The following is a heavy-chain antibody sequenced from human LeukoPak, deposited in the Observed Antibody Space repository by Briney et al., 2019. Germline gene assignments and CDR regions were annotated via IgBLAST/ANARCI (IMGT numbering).Heavy chain of an antibody. CDR2: IYPGESDT. J-gene: IGHJ4*02. CDR1: GYSFGNYW. Sequence: GESLKISCKGSGYSFGNYWIGWVRQMPGKGLEWMVIIYPGESDTRYSPSFEGQVTISVDKSSTTAYLQWSGLKASDTAMYYCARSTFYYFDYWGQGTLVTVSS. V-gene: IGHV5-51*01. D-gene: IGHD2/OR15-2a*01. CDR3: ARSTFYYFDY.